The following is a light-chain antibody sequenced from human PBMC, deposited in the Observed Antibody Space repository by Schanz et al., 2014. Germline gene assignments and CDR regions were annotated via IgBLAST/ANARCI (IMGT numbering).Light chain of an antibody. CDR1: QSISTW. Sequence: DIQMTQSPSTLSASVGDRVTITCRASQSISTWLAWYQQKPGKAPKVLIYDASNLESGVPSRFSGSGSGTEFTLTISSLQPDDFATYYCQQSNNIPFTFGPGTKVDFK. V-gene: IGKV1-5*01. CDR2: DAS. CDR3: QQSNNIPFT. J-gene: IGKJ3*01.